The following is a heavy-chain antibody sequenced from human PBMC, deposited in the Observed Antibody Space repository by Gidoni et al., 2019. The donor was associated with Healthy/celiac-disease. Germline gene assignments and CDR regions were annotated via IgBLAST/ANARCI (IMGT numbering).Heavy chain of an antibody. D-gene: IGHD5-12*01. V-gene: IGHV4-39*01. CDR3: ARWGRDGYNSYDY. J-gene: IGHJ4*02. Sequence: QLQLQESGPGLVKPSETLSLTCTVPGGSISSSSYYWGWIRQPPGKGLEWIGSIYYSGGTYYNPSLKSRVTISVDTSKNQFSLKLSSVTAADTAVYYCARWGRDGYNSYDYWGQGTLVTVSS. CDR1: GGSISSSSYY. CDR2: IYYSGGT.